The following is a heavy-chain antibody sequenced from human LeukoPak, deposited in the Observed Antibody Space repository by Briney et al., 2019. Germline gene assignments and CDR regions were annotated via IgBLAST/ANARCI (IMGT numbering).Heavy chain of an antibody. J-gene: IGHJ4*02. V-gene: IGHV4-39*01. D-gene: IGHD2/OR15-2a*01. Sequence: PSETLSLTCTVSGDSISSSSYYWEWIRQTPGKGLAWIGSTFYSGSTYYNPSLKSRVTISVDTSKNQFSLKPNSVTAADTAMYYCATQILLCHYYWGQGTLVTVSS. CDR1: GDSISSSSYY. CDR3: ATQILLCHYY. CDR2: TFYSGST.